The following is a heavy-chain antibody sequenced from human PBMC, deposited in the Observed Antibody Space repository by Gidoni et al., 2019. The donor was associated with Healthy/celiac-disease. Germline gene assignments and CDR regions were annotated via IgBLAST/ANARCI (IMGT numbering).Heavy chain of an antibody. V-gene: IGHV3-21*01. Sequence: EVQLVESGGGLVQPGGSLRLSCPASRVPFSSDSMTWVRQAPGKGLEWVSSISSSSSYIYYADSVKGRFTISRDNDKNSLYLQMNSLRAEDTAVYYCARDEVLRFLFGYWGQGTLVTVSS. CDR3: ARDEVLRFLFGY. J-gene: IGHJ4*02. D-gene: IGHD3-3*01. CDR1: RVPFSSDS. CDR2: ISSSSSYI.